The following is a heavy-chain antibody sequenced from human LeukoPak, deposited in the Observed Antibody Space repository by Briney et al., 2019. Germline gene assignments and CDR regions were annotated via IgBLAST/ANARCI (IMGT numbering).Heavy chain of an antibody. Sequence: PGGSLRLSCAASGFTFSSYSMNWVRQAPGKGLEWVSSISKSGTYIYYADSMKGRFTISRDNANNSLYLHMDSLRTDDTAVYYCARGSGVHYWGQGSLVIVSS. CDR3: ARGSGVHY. D-gene: IGHD3-10*01. CDR1: GFTFSSYS. V-gene: IGHV3-21*06. J-gene: IGHJ4*02. CDR2: ISKSGTYI.